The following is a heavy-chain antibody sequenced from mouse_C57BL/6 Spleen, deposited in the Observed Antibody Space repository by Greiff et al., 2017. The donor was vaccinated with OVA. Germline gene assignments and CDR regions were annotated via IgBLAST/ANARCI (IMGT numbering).Heavy chain of an antibody. J-gene: IGHJ3*01. CDR3: AREGGFMWAY. V-gene: IGHV1-82*01. Sequence: VQLQQSGPELVKPGVSVKISCKASGYAFSSSWMNWVKQRPGKGLEWIGRIYFGDGDTNYSGKFKGKATLTADKSSSVAYMHLSSLTSEDSAIYFCAREGGFMWAYWGQRTLVTISA. CDR2: IYFGDGDT. D-gene: IGHD1-1*01. CDR1: GYAFSSSW.